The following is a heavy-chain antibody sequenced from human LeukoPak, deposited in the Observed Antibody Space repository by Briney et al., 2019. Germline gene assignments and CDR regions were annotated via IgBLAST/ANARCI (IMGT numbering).Heavy chain of an antibody. Sequence: PGGSLRLSCAASGFTFSNAWMSWVRQAPGKGLEWVGRIKTKTDGGTTDYAAPVKGRFTISRDDSKNTLYLLMNSLKTGDTSVYYCTTEVLEGATDGIFDIWRQGTRDSVSS. J-gene: IGHJ3*02. D-gene: IGHD1-14*01. V-gene: IGHV3-15*01. CDR2: IKTKTDGGTT. CDR1: GFTFSNAW. CDR3: TTEVLEGATDGIFDI.